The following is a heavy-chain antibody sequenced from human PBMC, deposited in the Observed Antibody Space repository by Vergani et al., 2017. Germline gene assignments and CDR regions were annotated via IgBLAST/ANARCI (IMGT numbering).Heavy chain of an antibody. CDR1: GGTFSSYA. V-gene: IGHV1-69*18. Sequence: QVQLVQSGAEVKKPGSSVKVSCKASGGTFSSYAISWVRQAPGQGLEWMGRIIPIFGTANDAQKFQGRVTMTADESTSTAYLALSRLRAEDTAVYYCASASYGSGSYYYWGQGTLVTVSS. D-gene: IGHD3-10*01. J-gene: IGHJ4*02. CDR3: ASASYGSGSYYY. CDR2: IIPIFGTA.